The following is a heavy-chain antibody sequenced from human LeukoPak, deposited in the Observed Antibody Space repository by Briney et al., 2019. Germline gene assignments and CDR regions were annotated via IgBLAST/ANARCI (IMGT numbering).Heavy chain of an antibody. V-gene: IGHV4-34*01. Sequence: SATLSLTCGLNGGSFGDHFWGWFRQSPGKGLEWIGEVNQRGTINSNPSLKSRVAISVETSKNQFSLKLTSVTAADTAVYYCARINLWPANWIDSWGQGSLVTVSS. CDR3: ARINLWPANWIDS. J-gene: IGHJ5*01. CDR1: GGSFGDHF. CDR2: VNQRGTI. D-gene: IGHD2/OR15-2a*01.